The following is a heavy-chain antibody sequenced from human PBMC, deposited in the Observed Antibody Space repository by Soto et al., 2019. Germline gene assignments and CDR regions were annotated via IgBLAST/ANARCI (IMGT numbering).Heavy chain of an antibody. Sequence: EVQLVESGGGLVQPGGSLRLSCAASGFTFSKHWMSWVRQAPGKGLEWVANIKQDGSEKYYVDSMKGRFTISRDNAKDSLYLQMSSLRAEDTAVYYCAIAIGPLDYWGQGTLVTVSS. V-gene: IGHV3-7*01. D-gene: IGHD3-10*01. CDR1: GFTFSKHW. CDR2: IKQDGSEK. J-gene: IGHJ4*02. CDR3: AIAIGPLDY.